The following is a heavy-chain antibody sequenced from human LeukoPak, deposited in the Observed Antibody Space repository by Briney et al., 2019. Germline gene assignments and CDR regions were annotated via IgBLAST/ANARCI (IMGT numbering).Heavy chain of an antibody. Sequence: PSETLSLTCAVYGGSFSGYYWSWIRQPPGKGLEWIGEINHSGSTNYNPSLKSRVTIPVDTSKNQFSLKLSSVTAADTAVYYCARVQAFRWSSQLPFDYWGQGTLVTVSS. CDR1: GGSFSGYY. J-gene: IGHJ4*02. CDR3: ARVQAFRWSSQLPFDY. V-gene: IGHV4-34*01. CDR2: INHSGST. D-gene: IGHD2-2*01.